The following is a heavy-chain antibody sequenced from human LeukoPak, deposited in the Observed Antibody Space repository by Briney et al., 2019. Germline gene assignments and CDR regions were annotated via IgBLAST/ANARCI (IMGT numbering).Heavy chain of an antibody. Sequence: PGGSLRLSCAVSGFTVSSSYMSWVRQAPGKGLEWVSVIYSGESTYYADSAEGRFTISRDNSKNTLYLQMNSLRAGDTAVYYCAKDPIFSGSYGVFDYWGLGTLVTVSS. V-gene: IGHV3-53*01. CDR2: IYSGEST. CDR1: GFTVSSSY. CDR3: AKDPIFSGSYGVFDY. J-gene: IGHJ4*02. D-gene: IGHD1-26*01.